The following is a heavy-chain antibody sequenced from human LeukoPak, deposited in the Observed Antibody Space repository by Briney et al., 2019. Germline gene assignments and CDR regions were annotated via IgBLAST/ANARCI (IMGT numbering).Heavy chain of an antibody. CDR2: ISSTSTSI. CDR3: ARYGVTTSDY. J-gene: IGHJ4*02. CDR1: GFTFSSYS. V-gene: IGHV3-21*01. D-gene: IGHD4-17*01. Sequence: GGSLRLSCAASGFTFSSYSLNWVRQAPGKGLEWVSSISSTSTSIYYADSVKGRFTISRDDAKNSLYLQMNSLRAEDTAVYYCARYGVTTSDYWGQGTLVTVSS.